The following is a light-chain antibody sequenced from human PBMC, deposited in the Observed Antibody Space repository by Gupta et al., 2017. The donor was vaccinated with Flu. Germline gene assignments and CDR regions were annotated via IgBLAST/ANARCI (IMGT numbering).Light chain of an antibody. Sequence: DIQMTQSPSTLSASVGDRVTITCRASQSISSWLAWYQQKPGKAPKVLIYKASSLESGVPSRFSGSGSGIEFTLTISSLQPDDFATYFCQQYKSYSRTFGQGTRVEI. CDR3: QQYKSYSRT. CDR2: KAS. J-gene: IGKJ1*01. V-gene: IGKV1-5*03. CDR1: QSISSW.